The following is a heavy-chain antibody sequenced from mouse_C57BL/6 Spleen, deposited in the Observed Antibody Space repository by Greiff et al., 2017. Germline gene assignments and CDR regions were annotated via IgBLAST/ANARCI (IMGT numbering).Heavy chain of an antibody. Sequence: QVQLKQPGAELVRPGSSVKLSCKASGYTFTSYWMHWVKQRPIQGLEWIGNIDPSDSETNYNQKFKDKATLTVDKSSSTAYMQLSSLTSEDSAVYDCARNRDYDDFDYWGQGTTVTVSS. D-gene: IGHD2-4*01. CDR2: IDPSDSET. V-gene: IGHV1-52*01. CDR1: GYTFTSYW. CDR3: ARNRDYDDFDY. J-gene: IGHJ2*01.